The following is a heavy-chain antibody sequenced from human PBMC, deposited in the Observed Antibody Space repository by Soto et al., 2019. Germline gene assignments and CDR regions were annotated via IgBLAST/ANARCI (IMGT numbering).Heavy chain of an antibody. D-gene: IGHD1-26*01. J-gene: IGHJ5*02. CDR1: GFTFSSYA. CDR2: ISGSGGST. CDR3: AGSRGNSGSYAVDP. Sequence: EVQLLESGGGLVQPGGSLRLSCAASGFTFSSYAMSWVRQAPGKGLEWVSAISGSGGSTYYADSVKGRFTISRDNSKNTLYLQMNSLRAEDTAVYYCAGSRGNSGSYAVDPWGQGTLVTVSS. V-gene: IGHV3-23*01.